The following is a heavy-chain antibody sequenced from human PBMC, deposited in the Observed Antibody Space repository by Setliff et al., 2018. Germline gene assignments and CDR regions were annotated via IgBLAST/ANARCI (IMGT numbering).Heavy chain of an antibody. D-gene: IGHD2-2*01. CDR3: ARDQGHCGSASCYAQLWFDP. J-gene: IGHJ5*02. Sequence: SETLSLTCTVSGGSISSYYWSWIRQPPGKGLEWIGYIYSSGSTNYNPPLKSRVTISVDTSKNQRSLKLSSVTAEDTAVYYCARDQGHCGSASCYAQLWFDPWGQGTLVTVSS. CDR1: GGSISSYY. V-gene: IGHV4-4*08. CDR2: IYSSGST.